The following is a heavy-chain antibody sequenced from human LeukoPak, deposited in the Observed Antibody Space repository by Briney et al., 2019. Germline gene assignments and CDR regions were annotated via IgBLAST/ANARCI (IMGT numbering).Heavy chain of an antibody. J-gene: IGHJ4*02. Sequence: GGSLRLSCTASGFTFSSYWLNWVRQAPGKRLEWVANIKQDGSEKYYVDSVKGRFTISRDNAKNSLYLQMNSLRADDTAVYYCARVSSLAVAGFFDYWGQGILVTVSS. CDR2: IKQDGSEK. V-gene: IGHV3-7*01. CDR3: ARVSSLAVAGFFDY. CDR1: GFTFSSYW. D-gene: IGHD6-19*01.